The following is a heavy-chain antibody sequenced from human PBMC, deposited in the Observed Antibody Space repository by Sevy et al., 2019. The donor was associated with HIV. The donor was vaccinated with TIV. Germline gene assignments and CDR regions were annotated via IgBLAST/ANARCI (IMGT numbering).Heavy chain of an antibody. D-gene: IGHD2-2*02. Sequence: SETLSLTCTVSGASISSSGYYWGWIRQPPGKGLEWIASINYSGITFYNPSLKSRVTISAVTSKNQFSLRLSSVTAADSSIYFCVGPKLTYTKSWHYLDYWGQGTVVTVSS. J-gene: IGHJ4*02. CDR2: INYSGIT. V-gene: IGHV4-39*01. CDR3: VGPKLTYTKSWHYLDY. CDR1: GASISSSGYY.